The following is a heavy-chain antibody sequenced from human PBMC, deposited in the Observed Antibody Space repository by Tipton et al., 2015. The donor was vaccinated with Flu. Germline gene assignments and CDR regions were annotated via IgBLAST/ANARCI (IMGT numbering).Heavy chain of an antibody. V-gene: IGHV3-53*01. Sequence: VQLVQSGGGLIQPGGSLRLSCAASGFTVSGNYISWVRQAPGKGLEWVSLITGRDITYYADSVKGRFTISRDNSKNTLYLQMNSLNAEDTAVYYCARVSPRRVTAIVVTMLPEGYFDYWGQGSRVIVSS. CDR2: ITGRDIT. J-gene: IGHJ4*02. CDR3: ARVSPRRVTAIVVTMLPEGYFDY. D-gene: IGHD2-15*01. CDR1: GFTVSGNY.